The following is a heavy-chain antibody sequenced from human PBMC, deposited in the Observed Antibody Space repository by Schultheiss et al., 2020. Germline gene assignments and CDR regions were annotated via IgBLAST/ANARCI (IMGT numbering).Heavy chain of an antibody. Sequence: SQTLSLTCTVSGGSISSGGYYWTWIRQTPGKGLEWIGSIYYSGSTNYNPSLKSRVTISVDTSKNQFSLNLSSVTAADTAVYYCARSRRDGYNGYYFDYWGQGILVTVSS. V-gene: IGHV4-61*08. J-gene: IGHJ4*02. CDR2: IYYSGST. D-gene: IGHD5-24*01. CDR3: ARSRRDGYNGYYFDY. CDR1: GGSISSGGYY.